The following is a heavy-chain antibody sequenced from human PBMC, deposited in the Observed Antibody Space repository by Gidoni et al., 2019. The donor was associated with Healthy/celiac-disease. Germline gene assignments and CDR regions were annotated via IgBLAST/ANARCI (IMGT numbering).Heavy chain of an antibody. J-gene: IGHJ4*02. D-gene: IGHD3-9*01. V-gene: IGHV3-48*03. Sequence: EVQLVESGGGLVQPGGSLRLSCAASGFTFRSYEMNWVRQAPGKGLEWVSYISSSGSTIYYADSVKGRFTISRDNAKNSLYLQMNSLRAEDTAVYYCATSSRVLRYFDAGFDYWGQGTLVTVSS. CDR1: GFTFRSYE. CDR2: ISSSGSTI. CDR3: ATSSRVLRYFDAGFDY.